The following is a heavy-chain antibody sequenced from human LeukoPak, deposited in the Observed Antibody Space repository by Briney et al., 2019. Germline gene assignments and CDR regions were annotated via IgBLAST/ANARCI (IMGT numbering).Heavy chain of an antibody. V-gene: IGHV1-8*01. D-gene: IGHD4-23*01. Sequence: AASVKVSCKASGYTFTSYDINWVRQAPGQGLEWMGWMSPGSGGAGYSQNFQGRVTMTRDTSISTAYMELSSLTSEDAAVYYCTRGLDYGGNPKDWGQGTLVTVSS. CDR3: TRGLDYGGNPKD. CDR1: GYTFTSYD. CDR2: MSPGSGGA. J-gene: IGHJ4*02.